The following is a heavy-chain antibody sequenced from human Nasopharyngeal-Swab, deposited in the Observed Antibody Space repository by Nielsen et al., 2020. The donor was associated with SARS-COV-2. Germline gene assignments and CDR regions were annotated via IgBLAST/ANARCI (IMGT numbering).Heavy chain of an antibody. J-gene: IGHJ3*02. CDR3: ARTAIEGGYYRGDAFDI. D-gene: IGHD3-22*01. Sequence: GESLKISCKGSGYRFISYWIGWVRQMPGKGLEWMWIIYPGDSDTRYSPSFQGQVTISADKSINTAYLQWSSLKASDTAMYYCARTAIEGGYYRGDAFDIWGQGTMVTVSS. CDR1: GYRFISYW. V-gene: IGHV5-51*01. CDR2: IYPGDSDT.